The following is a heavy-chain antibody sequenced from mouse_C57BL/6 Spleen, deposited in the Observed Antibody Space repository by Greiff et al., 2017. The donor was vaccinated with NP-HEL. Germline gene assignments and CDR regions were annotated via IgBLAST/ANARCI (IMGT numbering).Heavy chain of an antibody. CDR3: AREGTGFAY. J-gene: IGHJ3*01. Sequence: EVKLMESGPGLVKPSQSLSLTCSVTGYSITSGYYWNWIRQFPGNKLEWMGYISYDGSNNYNPSLKNRISITRDTSKNQFFLKLNSVTTEDTATYYCAREGTGFAYWGQGTLVTVSA. CDR1: GYSITSGYY. D-gene: IGHD3-1*01. V-gene: IGHV3-6*01. CDR2: ISYDGSN.